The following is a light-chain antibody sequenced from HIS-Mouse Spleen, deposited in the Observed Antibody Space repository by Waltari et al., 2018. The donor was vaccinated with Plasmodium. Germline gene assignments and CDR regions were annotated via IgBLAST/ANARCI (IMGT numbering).Light chain of an antibody. CDR1: QSVSSN. J-gene: IGKJ3*01. CDR2: GAS. Sequence: EIVMTQSPATLSVSPGERATLSCRASQSVSSNLAWYQQKPGQAPRLLIYGASTRATGIPARFSGSGSGTEFTLTISSLQSEDSAVYYCQQYNNWSFTFGPGTKVDIK. V-gene: IGKV3-15*01. CDR3: QQYNNWSFT.